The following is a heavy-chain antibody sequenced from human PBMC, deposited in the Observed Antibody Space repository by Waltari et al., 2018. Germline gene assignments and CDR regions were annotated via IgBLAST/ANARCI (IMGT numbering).Heavy chain of an antibody. D-gene: IGHD1-26*01. CDR2: IRISGDTT. Sequence: EVQLVESGGDLVQPGGSLRLSCAASGLTFSDNSLQWVRQAPGKGPEWIAYIRISGDTTCYADSVRGRFTISRDNAKSSVYLQMSSLRAEDTAVYYCRLLLVGATEEGYFDSWGQGTLVTVSS. J-gene: IGHJ4*02. CDR1: GLTFSDNS. V-gene: IGHV3-48*04. CDR3: RLLLVGATEEGYFDS.